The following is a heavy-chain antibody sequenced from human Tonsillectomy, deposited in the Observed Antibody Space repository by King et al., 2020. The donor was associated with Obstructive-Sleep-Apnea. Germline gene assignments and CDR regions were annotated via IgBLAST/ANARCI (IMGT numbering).Heavy chain of an antibody. CDR2: ISYEGRKK. CDR3: AKKTYYYDSSGYYLDY. Sequence: VQLVESGGGVVQPGRDLRLSWAASWLTVIRDGRHGVREAPGKGLEWVAVISYEGRKKYIADSVKSRFTISRDNSKTTLYMQMNSLRAEDTAVYYCAKKTYYYDSSGYYLDYWGQGTLVTVSS. J-gene: IGHJ4*02. V-gene: IGHV3-30*18. CDR1: WLTVIRDG. D-gene: IGHD3-22*01.